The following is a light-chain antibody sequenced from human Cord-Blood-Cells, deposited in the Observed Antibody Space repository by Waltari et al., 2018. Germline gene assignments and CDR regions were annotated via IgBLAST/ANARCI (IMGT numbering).Light chain of an antibody. Sequence: QSALTQPPSASGSPGPSVTISCTGTSSDVGGSNYVPWYQQHPGKAPKLMIYEVSKRPSGVPDRFSGSKSGNTASLTVSGLQAEDEADYYCSSYAGSNNPVVFGGGTKLTVL. J-gene: IGLJ2*01. CDR3: SSYAGSNNPVV. CDR2: EVS. V-gene: IGLV2-8*01. CDR1: SSDVGGSNY.